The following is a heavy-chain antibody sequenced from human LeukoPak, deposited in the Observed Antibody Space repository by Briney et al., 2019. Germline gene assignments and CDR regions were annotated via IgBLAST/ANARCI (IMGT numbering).Heavy chain of an antibody. CDR2: IYYSGTT. CDR1: GYSISSGYY. CDR3: ARDLAGSSYSYFDY. D-gene: IGHD5-18*01. J-gene: IGHJ4*02. V-gene: IGHV4-38-2*02. Sequence: SETLSLTCTVSGYSISSGYYWGWIRQPPGKGLEWIGNIYYSGTTYYNPSLKSRVTISVDTSKNQFSLKLSSVTAADTAVYYCARDLAGSSYSYFDYWGQGALVTVSS.